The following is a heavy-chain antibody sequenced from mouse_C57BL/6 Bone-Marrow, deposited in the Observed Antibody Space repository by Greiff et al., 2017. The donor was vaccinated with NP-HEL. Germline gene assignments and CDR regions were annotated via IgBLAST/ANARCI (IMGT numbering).Heavy chain of an antibody. CDR1: GYAFSSSW. V-gene: IGHV1-82*01. CDR2: IYPGDGDT. D-gene: IGHD2-12*01. Sequence: VQLQESGPELVKPGASVKISCKASGYAFSSSWMNWVKQRPGKGLEWIGRIYPGDGDTNYNGKFKGKAALTADKSSSTAYMQLSSLTSEDSAVYFCASYDDAMDYWGQGTSVTVSS. CDR3: ASYDDAMDY. J-gene: IGHJ4*01.